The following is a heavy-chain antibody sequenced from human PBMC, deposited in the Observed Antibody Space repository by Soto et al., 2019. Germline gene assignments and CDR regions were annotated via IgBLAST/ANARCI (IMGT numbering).Heavy chain of an antibody. CDR1: GFTFSSYG. Sequence: QVQLVESGGGVVQPGRSLRLSCAASGFTFSSYGMHWVRQAPGKGLEWVAVISYDGSNKYYADSVKGRFTISRDNSKNTLYLQMNSLRAEDTAVYYCAKDGDKDYDFWSGPFDPWGQGTLVTVSS. CDR2: ISYDGSNK. D-gene: IGHD3-3*01. CDR3: AKDGDKDYDFWSGPFDP. J-gene: IGHJ5*02. V-gene: IGHV3-30*18.